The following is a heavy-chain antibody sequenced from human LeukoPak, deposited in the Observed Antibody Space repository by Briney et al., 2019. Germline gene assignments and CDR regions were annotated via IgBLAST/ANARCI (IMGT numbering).Heavy chain of an antibody. CDR2: ISAYNGNT. J-gene: IGHJ4*02. V-gene: IGHV1-18*01. CDR3: SSSGVEEWQGLHF. D-gene: IGHD3-3*01. Sequence: GASVKVSCKASGYTFTSYGISWVRQAPGQGLEWMGWISAYNGNTNYAQKLQGRVTMTEDTSTDTAYMELNSLSSEDTAVYYCSSSGVEEWQGLHFWGQGTLVTVSS. CDR1: GYTFTSYG.